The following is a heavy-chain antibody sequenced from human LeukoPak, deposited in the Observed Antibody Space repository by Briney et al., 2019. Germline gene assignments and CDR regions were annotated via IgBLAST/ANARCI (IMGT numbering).Heavy chain of an antibody. V-gene: IGHV1-69*04. Sequence: SVKVSCKASGGTFSSYAISWVRQAPGQGLEWMGRIIPILGIANYAQKSQGRVTITADKSTSTAYMELSSLRSEDTAVYYCASSLGGYGSGSYYNGNPFDYWGQGTLVTVSS. CDR1: GGTFSSYA. D-gene: IGHD3-10*01. CDR2: IIPILGIA. J-gene: IGHJ4*02. CDR3: ASSLGGYGSGSYYNGNPFDY.